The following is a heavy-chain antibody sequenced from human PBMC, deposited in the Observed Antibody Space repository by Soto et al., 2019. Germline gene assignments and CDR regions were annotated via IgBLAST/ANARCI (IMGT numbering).Heavy chain of an antibody. Sequence: GGSLRLSCAASGFTVSSNYMSWVRQAPGKGLEWVSVIYSGGSTYYADSVKGRFTISRDNSKNTLYLQMNSLRAEDTAVYYCARDQDSSSFLGTYGMDVWGQGTTVTVSS. V-gene: IGHV3-53*01. CDR3: ARDQDSSSFLGTYGMDV. CDR1: GFTVSSNY. D-gene: IGHD6-6*01. CDR2: IYSGGST. J-gene: IGHJ6*02.